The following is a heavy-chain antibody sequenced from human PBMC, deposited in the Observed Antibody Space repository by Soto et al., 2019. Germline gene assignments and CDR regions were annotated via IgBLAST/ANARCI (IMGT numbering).Heavy chain of an antibody. CDR2: ISGSGGST. D-gene: IGHD6-19*01. V-gene: IGHV3-23*01. J-gene: IGHJ4*02. Sequence: GGSLRLSCAASGFTFSSYAMSWVRQAPGKGLEWVSAISGSGGSTYYADSVKGRFTISRDNSKNTLYLQMNSLRAEDTAVYYCAKDSGVGGVAAVAGHWGQGTLVTVSS. CDR3: AKDSGVGGVAAVAGH. CDR1: GFTFSSYA.